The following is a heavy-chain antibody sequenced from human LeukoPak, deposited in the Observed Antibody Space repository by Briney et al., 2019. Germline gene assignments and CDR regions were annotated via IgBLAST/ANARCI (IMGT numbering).Heavy chain of an antibody. V-gene: IGHV3-30*18. J-gene: IGHJ4*02. CDR2: ISYDGSNK. Sequence: GSVRLSCAASGFTLSSYGMHWVRQAPGKGLEWVAVISYDGSNKYYADSVKGRFTISRDNSKNTLYLQMNSLRAEDTAVYYCAKDQAGAFDYWGQGTLVTVSS. CDR1: GFTLSSYG. CDR3: AKDQAGAFDY. D-gene: IGHD3-10*01.